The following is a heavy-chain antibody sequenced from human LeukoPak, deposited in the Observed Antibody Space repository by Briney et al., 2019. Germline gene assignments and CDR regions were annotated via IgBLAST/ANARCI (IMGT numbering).Heavy chain of an antibody. CDR2: INPNSGGT. CDR3: ARDSGYYGDLDY. V-gene: IGHV1-2*02. Sequence: ASVTVSFKASGYTFTGYYMHWVRPAPGQGREWMGWINPNSGGTNYAQKFQGRVTMTRDTSISTAYMELSRLRSDDTAVYYCARDSGYYGDLDYWGQGTLVTVSS. D-gene: IGHD3-10*01. CDR1: GYTFTGYY. J-gene: IGHJ4*02.